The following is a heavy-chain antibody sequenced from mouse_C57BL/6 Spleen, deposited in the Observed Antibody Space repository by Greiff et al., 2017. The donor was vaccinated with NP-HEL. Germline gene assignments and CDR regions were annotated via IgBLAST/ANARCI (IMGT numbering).Heavy chain of an antibody. Sequence: VMLVESGPGLVAPSQSLSITCTVSGFSLTSYGVHWVRQPPGKGLEWLGVIWAGGSTNYNSALMSRLSISKDNSKSHVCLKMNSLQTDDTAMYYCARLEDIWGQGTTLTVSS. CDR3: ARLEDI. J-gene: IGHJ2*01. CDR1: GFSLTSYG. CDR2: IWAGGST. V-gene: IGHV2-9*02. D-gene: IGHD1-3*01.